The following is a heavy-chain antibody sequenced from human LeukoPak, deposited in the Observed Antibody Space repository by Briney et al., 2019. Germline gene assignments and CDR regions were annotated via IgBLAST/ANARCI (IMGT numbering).Heavy chain of an antibody. D-gene: IGHD6-19*01. J-gene: IGHJ3*02. Sequence: PSETLSLTCTVSGGSISSGSYYWSWIRQPAGKGLEWIGRIYTSGSTNYNPSLKSRVTISVDTSKNQFSLKLSSVTAADTAVYYCATQWRVLKYGAFDIWGQGTMVTVSS. CDR1: GGSISSGSYY. CDR2: IYTSGST. CDR3: ATQWRVLKYGAFDI. V-gene: IGHV4-61*02.